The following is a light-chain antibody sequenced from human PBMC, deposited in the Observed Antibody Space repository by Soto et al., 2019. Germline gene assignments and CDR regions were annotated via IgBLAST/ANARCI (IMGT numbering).Light chain of an antibody. CDR3: QQTDSAPYS. V-gene: IGKV1-39*01. J-gene: IGKJ2*01. CDR1: QSITNN. CDR2: AAS. Sequence: DIQMTQSPSSLSASVGDRVTITFRASQSITNNLNWYQQKPGKAPKLLIYAASSLENGVPSSFSGSGSGTDFTLTISSLQPEDFATYYCQQTDSAPYSFGQRTKLEIK.